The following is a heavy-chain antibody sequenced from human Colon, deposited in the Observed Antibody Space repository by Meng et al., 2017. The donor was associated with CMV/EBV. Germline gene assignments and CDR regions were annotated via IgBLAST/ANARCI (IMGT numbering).Heavy chain of an antibody. J-gene: IGHJ4*02. Sequence: GESLKISCAASGFTFSDYYMSWVRQAPGKGLVWVSRINSDGSSTHYADFVKGRFTISRDNAKNTLHLQMNSLRAEDTAVYYCATSEYSNKFDYWGQGTVVTVSS. CDR3: ATSEYSNKFDY. V-gene: IGHV3-74*01. CDR1: GFTFSDYY. CDR2: INSDGSST. D-gene: IGHD2/OR15-2a*01.